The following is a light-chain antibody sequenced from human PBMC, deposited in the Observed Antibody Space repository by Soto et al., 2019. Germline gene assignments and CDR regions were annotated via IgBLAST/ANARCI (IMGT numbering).Light chain of an antibody. CDR2: AAS. Sequence: DIQMTQSPSSLSASVGDRVTITCRASQSISSYLNWYQQKPGKAPKLLIYAASSLPSGVPPRFSGRGAGTDFTLTISSLPPEDFATYYCQQGYSTPPEFGQGTRLEIK. V-gene: IGKV1-39*01. J-gene: IGKJ5*01. CDR1: QSISSY. CDR3: QQGYSTPPE.